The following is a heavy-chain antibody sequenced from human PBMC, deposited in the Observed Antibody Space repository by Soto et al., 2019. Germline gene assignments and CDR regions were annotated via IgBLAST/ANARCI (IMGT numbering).Heavy chain of an antibody. CDR1: GGSISNYY. CDR2: VSSTGST. J-gene: IGHJ5*02. Sequence: LSLTCTVSGGSISNYYWSWIRQPAEKRLEWIGRVSSTGSTYYNPSLKSRVTISVDTSKNQVSLNLTSVTAADTAVYYCARGVPAAGTDWFDPWGQGTLVTVSS. D-gene: IGHD6-13*01. CDR3: ARGVPAAGTDWFDP. V-gene: IGHV4-4*07.